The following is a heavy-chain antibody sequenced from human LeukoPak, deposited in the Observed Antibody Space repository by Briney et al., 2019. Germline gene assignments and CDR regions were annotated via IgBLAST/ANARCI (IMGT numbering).Heavy chain of an antibody. D-gene: IGHD1-26*01. Sequence: GGSLRLSCVASGFTFISYWMSWVRQAPGKGLEWVANIKQDGSEKYYVDSVKGRFTISRDNSKNTLYLQMNSLRAEDTAVYYCAKAVSGSYFDYFDYWGQGTLVTVSS. CDR2: IKQDGSEK. CDR3: AKAVSGSYFDYFDY. CDR1: GFTFISYW. J-gene: IGHJ4*02. V-gene: IGHV3-7*01.